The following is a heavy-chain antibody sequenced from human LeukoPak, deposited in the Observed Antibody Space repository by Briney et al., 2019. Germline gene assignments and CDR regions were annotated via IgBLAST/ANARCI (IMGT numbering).Heavy chain of an antibody. CDR1: GGTFSSYA. CDR3: ARDRDNFWSGYYGRWFDP. J-gene: IGHJ5*02. CDR2: IIPIFGTA. D-gene: IGHD3-3*01. V-gene: IGHV1-69*13. Sequence: GASVKVSCKASGGTFSSYAISWVRQAPGQGLEWMGGIIPIFGTANYAQKFQGRVTITADESTSTAYMELSRLRSDDTAVYYCARDRDNFWSGYYGRWFDPWGQGTLVTVSS.